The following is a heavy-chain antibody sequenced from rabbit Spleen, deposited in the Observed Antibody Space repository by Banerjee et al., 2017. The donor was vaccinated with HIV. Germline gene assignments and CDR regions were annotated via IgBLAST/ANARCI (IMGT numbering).Heavy chain of an antibody. V-gene: IGHV1S45*01. J-gene: IGHJ4*01. D-gene: IGHD4-1*01. CDR3: ARETSSGWGVLLYYFNL. Sequence: QEQLEESGGDLVKPGASLTLTCTASGFSFSSSDYMCWVRQAPGKGLEWISCIAGSSSGFTYSATWAKGRFTCSKTSSTTVTLQMTSLTVADTATYFCARETSSGWGVLLYYFNLWGQGTLVTVS. CDR2: IAGSSSGFT. CDR1: GFSFSSSDY.